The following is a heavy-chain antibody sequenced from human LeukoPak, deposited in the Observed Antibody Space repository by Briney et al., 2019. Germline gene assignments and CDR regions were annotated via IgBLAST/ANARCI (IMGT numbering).Heavy chain of an antibody. J-gene: IGHJ6*04. V-gene: IGHV3-48*01. CDR2: IISSSNTI. Sequence: GGSLRLSCAVSGFTFSTHSMNWVRQAPGKGLEWVSYIISSSNTIYYADSVKGRFTISRDNAKNSLYLQMNSLRAEDTAVYYCARAVGRGSGSPRMDVWGKGTTVTVSS. CDR1: GFTFSTHS. CDR3: ARAVGRGSGSPRMDV. D-gene: IGHD3-10*01.